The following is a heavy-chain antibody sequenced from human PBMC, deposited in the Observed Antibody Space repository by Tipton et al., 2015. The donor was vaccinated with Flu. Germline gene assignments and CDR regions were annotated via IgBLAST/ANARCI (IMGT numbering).Heavy chain of an antibody. J-gene: IGHJ4*02. V-gene: IGHV4-59*01. D-gene: IGHD3-10*02. CDR1: GGSISSYY. Sequence: LSCTVSGGSISSYYWSWIRQPPGKGLEWIGYIYYSGSTNYNPSLKSRVTISVDTSKNQFSLKLTSVTAADTAVYYCARHTGDSVRGVIDYWGQGTLVTVSS. CDR3: ARHTGDSVRGVIDY. CDR2: IYYSGST.